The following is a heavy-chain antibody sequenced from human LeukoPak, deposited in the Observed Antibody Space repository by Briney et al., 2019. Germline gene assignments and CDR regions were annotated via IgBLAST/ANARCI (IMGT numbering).Heavy chain of an antibody. CDR1: GGTFSSYT. CDR3: ARDYRSGRSNWFDP. D-gene: IGHD6-19*01. CDR2: IIPILGIA. Sequence: GASVKVSCKASGGTFSSYTISWARQAPGQGLEWMGRIIPILGIANYAQKFQGRVTITADKSTSTAYMELSSLRSEDTAVYYCARDYRSGRSNWFDPWGQGTLVTVSS. V-gene: IGHV1-69*04. J-gene: IGHJ5*02.